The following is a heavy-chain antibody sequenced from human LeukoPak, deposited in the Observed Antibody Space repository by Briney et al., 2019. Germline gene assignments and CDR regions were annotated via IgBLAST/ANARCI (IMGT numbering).Heavy chain of an antibody. D-gene: IGHD3-3*01. CDR2: ISGSGGST. CDR3: ARAHYDFWSGPKPLFDY. CDR1: GFSFSTYA. V-gene: IGHV3-23*01. J-gene: IGHJ4*02. Sequence: GGSLRLSCAASGFSFSTYAMTWVRQAPGKGLEWVSTISGSGGSTHYADSVKGRFTISRDNSKKTHYLQMNSLRAEDTAVYYCARAHYDFWSGPKPLFDYWGQGTLVTVSS.